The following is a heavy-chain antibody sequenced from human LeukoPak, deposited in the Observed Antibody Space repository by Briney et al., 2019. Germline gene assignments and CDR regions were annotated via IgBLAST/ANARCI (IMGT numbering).Heavy chain of an antibody. D-gene: IGHD3-16*01. CDR1: GFTFSSYS. CDR2: ISSSGSYI. Sequence: TGGSLRLSCAASGFTFSSYSMNWVRQAPGKGLEWVSSISSSGSYIYYADSVKGRFTISRDNAKNSLYLQMNSLRAEDTAVYYCARGSWAQRWFDPWGQGTLVTVSS. J-gene: IGHJ5*02. CDR3: ARGSWAQRWFDP. V-gene: IGHV3-21*01.